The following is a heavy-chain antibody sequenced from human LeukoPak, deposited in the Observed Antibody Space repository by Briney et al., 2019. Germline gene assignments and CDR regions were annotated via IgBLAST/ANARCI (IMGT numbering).Heavy chain of an antibody. CDR3: TTHSGNDLRS. D-gene: IGHD5-12*01. V-gene: IGHV3-15*01. Sequence: GGSLRLSCATSGLTFTSAWLTRVRQAPGKGLEWVGRIKSKSVGETTDYAAPVKGRFTISRDDSENTLYLQMNSLKTEDTAVYYCTTHSGNDLRSWGQGTLVTVSS. CDR1: GLTFTSAW. CDR2: IKSKSVGETT. J-gene: IGHJ5*02.